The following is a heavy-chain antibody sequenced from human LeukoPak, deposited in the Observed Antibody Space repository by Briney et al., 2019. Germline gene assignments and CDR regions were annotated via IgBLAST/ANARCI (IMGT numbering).Heavy chain of an antibody. CDR1: GESFSGYY. V-gene: IGHV4-34*01. D-gene: IGHD3-3*01. CDR2: INHSGGT. CDR3: ARGGRTFWSAYYKSWFDP. Sequence: SETLSLTCAVYGESFSGYYWSWIRQPPGKGLEWSGEINHSGGTNYNPSLKSRVTISVDTSKNQFSLKLSSVTAADTAVYYCARGGRTFWSAYYKSWFDPWGQGTLVTVSS. J-gene: IGHJ5*02.